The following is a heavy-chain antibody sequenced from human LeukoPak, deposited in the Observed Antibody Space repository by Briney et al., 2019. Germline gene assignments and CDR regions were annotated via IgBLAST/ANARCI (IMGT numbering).Heavy chain of an antibody. CDR3: ARDSFPGILTGPFDY. J-gene: IGHJ4*02. Sequence: GTSLRLSCAASGFTFSSYAMHWVRQAPGKGLEWVAVISSDEINKYYADSVKGRFTISRDNSKNTLYLQMNSLRAEDTAVYYCARDSFPGILTGPFDYWGQGALVTVSS. CDR1: GFTFSSYA. CDR2: ISSDEINK. V-gene: IGHV3-30-3*01. D-gene: IGHD3-9*01.